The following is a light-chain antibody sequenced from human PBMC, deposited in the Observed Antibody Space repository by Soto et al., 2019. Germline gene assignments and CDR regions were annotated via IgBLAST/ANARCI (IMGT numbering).Light chain of an antibody. J-gene: IGKJ1*01. CDR1: QSFSSN. V-gene: IGKV3-20*01. CDR2: GTS. Sequence: ELVMTQSPATLSVSPGERATLSCRASQSFSSNVAWYQQKPGQAPRLLIYGTSSRATGIPDRFSGSGSGTDFTLTISRLEPEDFAVYYCQQYGSFTWTFGQGTKVDIK. CDR3: QQYGSFTWT.